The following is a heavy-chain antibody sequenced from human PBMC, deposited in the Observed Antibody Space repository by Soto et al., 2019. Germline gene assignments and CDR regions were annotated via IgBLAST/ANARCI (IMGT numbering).Heavy chain of an antibody. V-gene: IGHV4-39*01. D-gene: IGHD2-21*01. CDR3: AGVVVRPGKGGDAFDI. CDR2: IYYSGST. CDR1: GGSISSSSYY. Sequence: QLQLQESGPGLVKPSETLSLTCTVSGGSISSSSYYWGWLRQPPGKGLEWIGSIYYSGSTYYNPSLRSRVTRSVGRSKNQCSLKLGAGAAGDTGVYYCAGVVVRPGKGGDAFDIWGQGTMVTVSS. J-gene: IGHJ3*02.